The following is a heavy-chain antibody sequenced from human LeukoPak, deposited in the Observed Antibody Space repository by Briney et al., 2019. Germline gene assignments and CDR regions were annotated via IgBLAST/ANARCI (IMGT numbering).Heavy chain of an antibody. D-gene: IGHD2-2*01. CDR1: GGSISSYY. V-gene: IGHV4-4*07. Sequence: TSETLSLTCTVSGGSISSYYWSWIRQPAGKGLEWIGRIYTSGSTNYNPSLKSRVTMSADTSKNQFSLKLSSVTAADTAVYYCARVEPHIVVVPAAPRYWFDPWGQGTLVTVSS. J-gene: IGHJ5*02. CDR3: ARVEPHIVVVPAAPRYWFDP. CDR2: IYTSGST.